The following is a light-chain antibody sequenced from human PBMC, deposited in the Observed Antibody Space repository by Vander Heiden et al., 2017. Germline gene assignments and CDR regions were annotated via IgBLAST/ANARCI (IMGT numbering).Light chain of an antibody. CDR2: GNA. J-gene: IGLJ2*01. CDR1: SSTIGAGYD. Sequence: HSVLTPPPSVSGATAQRVTISCTGGSSTIGAGYDSHWYQQLPGRAPKLLIYGNANRPSGVPDRFSRSKSGSSASLAITRLQAEDEADYYCQSYDSSLSSVVFAGGTKLTVL. V-gene: IGLV1-40*01. CDR3: QSYDSSLSSVV.